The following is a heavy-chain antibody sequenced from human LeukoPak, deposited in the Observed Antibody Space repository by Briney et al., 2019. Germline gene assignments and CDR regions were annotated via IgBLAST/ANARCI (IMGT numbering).Heavy chain of an antibody. Sequence: PSETLSLICTVSGGSISSYYWSWIRQPPGKGLEWTGNIYDSGSTNYNPSLKSRVTISVDTSKNQCSLKLSSVTAADTAVYYCARQSISGSSLSYFDYWGQGTLVNVSS. CDR3: ARQSISGSSLSYFDY. CDR2: IYDSGST. V-gene: IGHV4-59*01. J-gene: IGHJ4*02. CDR1: GGSISSYY. D-gene: IGHD3-22*01.